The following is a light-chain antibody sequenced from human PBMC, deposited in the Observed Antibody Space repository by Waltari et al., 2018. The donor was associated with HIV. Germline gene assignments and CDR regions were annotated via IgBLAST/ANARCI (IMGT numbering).Light chain of an antibody. V-gene: IGKV4-1*01. J-gene: IGKJ2*01. CDR1: QSLFYTSDNKNF. Sequence: DVVMTQSPDSLAVSLGERATLNCKSNQSLFYTSDNKNFLAWYQQKAGQRPRLLIYWSSTRASGVPDRFSGSWSETDFTLTITSLQAEDVAIYFCQQYFSVPYTFGQGTKLEIK. CDR2: WSS. CDR3: QQYFSVPYT.